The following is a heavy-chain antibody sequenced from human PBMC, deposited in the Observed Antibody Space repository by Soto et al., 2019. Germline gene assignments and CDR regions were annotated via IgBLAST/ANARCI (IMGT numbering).Heavy chain of an antibody. CDR1: GYTYTIYD. CDR2: MTPNSGNT. V-gene: IGHV1-8*01. J-gene: IGHJ4*02. Sequence: GASVKVACKASGYTYTIYDINWVRQATGQGLEWMGWMTPNSGNTGYAQKFQGRVTMTRNTSISTAYMELSSLRSEDTAVYYCARGLRGYDQFDYWGQGTLVTVSS. CDR3: ARGLRGYDQFDY. D-gene: IGHD5-12*01.